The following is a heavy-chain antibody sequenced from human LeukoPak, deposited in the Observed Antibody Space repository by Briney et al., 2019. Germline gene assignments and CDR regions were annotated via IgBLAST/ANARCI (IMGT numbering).Heavy chain of an antibody. J-gene: IGHJ4*02. CDR2: IIPILGIA. CDR3: ARDRRDYYDSSGYYSHY. CDR1: GCTFSSYA. Sequence: ASVKVSCKASGCTFSSYAISWVRQAPGQGLEWMGRIIPILGIANYAQKFQGRVTITADKSTSTAYMELSSLRSEDTAVYYCARDRRDYYDSSGYYSHYWGQGTLVTVSS. D-gene: IGHD3-22*01. V-gene: IGHV1-69*04.